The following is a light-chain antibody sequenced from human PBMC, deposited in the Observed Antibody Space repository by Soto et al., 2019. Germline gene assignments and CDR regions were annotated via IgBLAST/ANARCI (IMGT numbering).Light chain of an antibody. Sequence: QSALTQPASVSGSPGQSITISCTGTSSDVGGYNYVSWYQQQSGKAPKLMIHEVSNRPSGVSSRFSGSKSGNTASLTISGLQAEDEAGYYCSSYTSSRAYVFGIGTKLTVL. J-gene: IGLJ1*01. CDR3: SSYTSSRAYV. CDR1: SSDVGGYNY. V-gene: IGLV2-14*01. CDR2: EVS.